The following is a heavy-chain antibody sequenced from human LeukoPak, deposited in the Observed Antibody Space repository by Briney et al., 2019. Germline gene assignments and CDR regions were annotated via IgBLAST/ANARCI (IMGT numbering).Heavy chain of an antibody. V-gene: IGHV4-61*02. D-gene: IGHD4-17*01. CDR1: VGSVSSGSYY. CDR2: IYTSGST. CDR3: ARGATVTSSGYCQH. J-gene: IGHJ1*01. Sequence: SETLSLTCTVSVGSVSSGSYYWSWIRQPAGKGLEWIGRIYTSGSTNYNPSLKSRVTLSVDTSKNQFSLKLNSVTAADTAVYYCARGATVTSSGYCQHWGQGTLSTSPQ.